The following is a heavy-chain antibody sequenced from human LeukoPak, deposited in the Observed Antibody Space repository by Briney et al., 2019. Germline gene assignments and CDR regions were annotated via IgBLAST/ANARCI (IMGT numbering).Heavy chain of an antibody. CDR2: ISSSSSYI. CDR1: GFTFSSYS. D-gene: IGHD5-18*01. Sequence: PGGSLRLACAASGFTFSSYSMNWVGQAPGKGLEGVASISSSSSYIYYADSVKGRFTISRDNAKNSLYLQMNSLRAEDTAVYYCAREVVDTSTGGNAFDIWGQGTMVTVSS. CDR3: AREVVDTSTGGNAFDI. V-gene: IGHV3-21*01. J-gene: IGHJ3*02.